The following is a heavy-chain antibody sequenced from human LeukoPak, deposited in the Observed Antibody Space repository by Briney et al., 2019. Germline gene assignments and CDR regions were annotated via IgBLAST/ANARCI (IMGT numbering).Heavy chain of an antibody. Sequence: GGCLRLSCAASGFTFSSYAMSWVRQAPGKGLEWVSTISGSGDSTNYADSVKGRFTISRDNSKNTLYLQMNSLRAEDTAIYYCAKGSRAQGYYFDSWGQGTLVTVSS. CDR1: GFTFSSYA. V-gene: IGHV3-23*01. D-gene: IGHD3-10*01. J-gene: IGHJ4*02. CDR2: ISGSGDST. CDR3: AKGSRAQGYYFDS.